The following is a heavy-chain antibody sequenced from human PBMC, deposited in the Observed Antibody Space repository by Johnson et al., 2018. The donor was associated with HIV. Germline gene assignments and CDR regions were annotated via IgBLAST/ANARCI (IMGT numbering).Heavy chain of an antibody. D-gene: IGHD5-18*01. J-gene: IGHJ3*02. Sequence: QVQLVESGGGVVQPGGSLRLSCVASGFTFSSYGMHWVRQAPGKGLEWVAFIRYDGNNKYYADSLKGRFSISRDNAKNSLYLQMNSLRAEDTAVYFCARAYSYGYGDTDALDMWGQGTMVTVS. CDR3: ARAYSYGYGDTDALDM. CDR1: GFTFSSYG. V-gene: IGHV3-30*02. CDR2: IRYDGNNK.